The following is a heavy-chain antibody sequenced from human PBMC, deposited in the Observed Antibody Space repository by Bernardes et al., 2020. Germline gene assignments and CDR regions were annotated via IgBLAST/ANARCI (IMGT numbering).Heavy chain of an antibody. J-gene: IGHJ3*02. CDR2: TYYRSKWYN. D-gene: IGHD6-19*01. CDR1: GDSVSSNSAA. V-gene: IGHV6-1*01. Sequence: SQTLSLTCAISGDSVSSNSAAWNWIRQSPSRGLEWLGRTYYRSKWYNDYAVSVKSRITINPDTSKNQFSLPLNSVTPEDTAVYYCARDTTSRVAGTDAFDIWGQGTMVTVSS. CDR3: ARDTTSRVAGTDAFDI.